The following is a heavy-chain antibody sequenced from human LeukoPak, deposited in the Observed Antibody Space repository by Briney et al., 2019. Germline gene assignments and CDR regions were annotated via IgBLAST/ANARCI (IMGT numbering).Heavy chain of an antibody. CDR2: IYTSGST. CDR3: ARQRPEAMFDS. CDR1: GCSISSYY. J-gene: IGHJ4*02. D-gene: IGHD5-24*01. V-gene: IGHV4-4*07. Sequence: SETLSLTCTVSGCSISSYYWIWIRQRAGKGLEGIGRIYTSGSTNYNPSLKRRVTISVDKYKNQFSLNLSCVTPTYTTVYYCARQRPEAMFDSSGPGTLV.